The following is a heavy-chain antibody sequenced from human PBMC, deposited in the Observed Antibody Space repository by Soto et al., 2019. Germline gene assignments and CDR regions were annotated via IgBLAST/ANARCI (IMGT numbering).Heavy chain of an antibody. D-gene: IGHD3-3*01. Sequence: SETLSLTCTVSGGSISSSSYYWGWIRQPPGKGLEWIGSIYYSGSTYYNPSLKSRVTISIDTSKNQFSLKLSSVTAADTAVYYCARGSGPNYDFWSGSRYWFDPWGQGTLVTVSS. V-gene: IGHV4-39*01. CDR3: ARGSGPNYDFWSGSRYWFDP. J-gene: IGHJ5*02. CDR1: GGSISSSSYY. CDR2: IYYSGST.